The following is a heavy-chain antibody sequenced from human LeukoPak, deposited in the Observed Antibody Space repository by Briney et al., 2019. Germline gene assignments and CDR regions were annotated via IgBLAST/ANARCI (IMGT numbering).Heavy chain of an antibody. CDR2: IIPILGIA. V-gene: IGHV1-69*04. J-gene: IGHJ5*02. Sequence: ASVKVSCKASGGTFSSYAISWVRQAPGQGLEWMGRIIPILGIANYAQKFQGRVTITADKSTSTAYMELSSLRSEDTAVYYCARGPGDSGSYKYNWFDPWGQGTLVTVSS. CDR1: GGTFSSYA. CDR3: ARGPGDSGSYKYNWFDP. D-gene: IGHD1-26*01.